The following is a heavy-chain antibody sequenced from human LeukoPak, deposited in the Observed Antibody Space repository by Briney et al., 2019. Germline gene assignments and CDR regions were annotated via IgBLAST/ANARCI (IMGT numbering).Heavy chain of an antibody. J-gene: IGHJ4*02. D-gene: IGHD3-3*01. Sequence: GESLRLSCAASGFTFSSYSMNWVRQAPGKGLEWVSSISSSSSYIYYADSVKGRFTISRDNAKNSLYLQMNSLRAEDTAVYYCAKDPRITISGVATSFDYWGQGTLVTVSS. CDR3: AKDPRITISGVATSFDY. CDR1: GFTFSSYS. CDR2: ISSSSSYI. V-gene: IGHV3-21*04.